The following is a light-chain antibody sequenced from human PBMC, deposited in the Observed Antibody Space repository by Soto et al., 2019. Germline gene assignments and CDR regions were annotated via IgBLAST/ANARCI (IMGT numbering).Light chain of an antibody. J-gene: IGKJ2*01. V-gene: IGKV3-15*01. CDR3: QQYGSSPYT. CDR1: QNIDNK. CDR2: DAS. Sequence: EIVMTQSPATLSVSPGERATLSCRASQNIDNKLVWYQQKPGQVPRLLIYDASTRATGIPARFSGSGSGTEFTLTISSLQSEDFAVYYCQQYGSSPYTFGQGTKLEIK.